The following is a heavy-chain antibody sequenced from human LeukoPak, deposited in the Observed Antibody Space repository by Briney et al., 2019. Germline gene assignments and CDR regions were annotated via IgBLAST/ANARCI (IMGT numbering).Heavy chain of an antibody. V-gene: IGHV4-34*01. J-gene: IGHJ4*02. CDR1: GGSFSGYY. CDR2: INHSGST. CDR3: ARDKITTRDSDY. D-gene: IGHD6-6*01. Sequence: SETLSLTCAVYGGSFSGYYWSWISQPPGKGLEWIGEINHSGSTNYNPSLKSRVTISVDTSKNQFSLKLGSVTAADAAVYFCARDKITTRDSDYWGQGTLVTVSS.